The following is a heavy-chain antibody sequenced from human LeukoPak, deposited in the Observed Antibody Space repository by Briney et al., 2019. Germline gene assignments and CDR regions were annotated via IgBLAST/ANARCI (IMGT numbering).Heavy chain of an antibody. J-gene: IGHJ4*02. CDR2: ISSSGTTI. CDR1: GFTFNRYS. D-gene: IGHD1-26*01. V-gene: IGHV3-48*01. Sequence: PGASLRLSCAASGFTFNRYSMNWVRQAPGKGLEWISYISSSGTTIYYADSVQGRFIISRDNARNSLYLQMNSLRAEDTAVYYCARDLEASGGYYGLLDYWGQGTLVTVSS. CDR3: ARDLEASGGYYGLLDY.